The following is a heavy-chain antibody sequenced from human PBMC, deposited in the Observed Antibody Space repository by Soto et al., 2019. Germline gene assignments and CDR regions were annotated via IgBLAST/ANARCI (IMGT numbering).Heavy chain of an antibody. CDR2: IYYSGSA. V-gene: IGHV4-59*01. CDR1: GGSIGTYF. Sequence: QVQLQESGPGLVKPSETLSLTCTVSGGSIGTYFWSWIRQPPGKGLEWIGYIYYSGSANYIPSLKSRVTIPLAPFDNQCSLMLTSLSAADTAVYYCSWGRYSYGPFDSWGQGSLVAVSS. J-gene: IGHJ4*02. D-gene: IGHD5-18*01. CDR3: SWGRYSYGPFDS.